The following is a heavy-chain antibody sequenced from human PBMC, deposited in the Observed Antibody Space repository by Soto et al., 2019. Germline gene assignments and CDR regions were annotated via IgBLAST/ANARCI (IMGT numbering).Heavy chain of an antibody. CDR1: GYNFSNYA. J-gene: IGHJ6*02. Sequence: PGGSLRLSCAASGYNFSNYAINWVRQAPGKGLEWVSGISGSGSSTYYADAVKGRFTISRDNSENRMYLQVYSLRAEDTATYYCAKVVTISGSFYYGMDVWGQGTTVTVSS. CDR3: AKVVTISGSFYYGMDV. D-gene: IGHD3-3*01. V-gene: IGHV3-23*01. CDR2: ISGSGSST.